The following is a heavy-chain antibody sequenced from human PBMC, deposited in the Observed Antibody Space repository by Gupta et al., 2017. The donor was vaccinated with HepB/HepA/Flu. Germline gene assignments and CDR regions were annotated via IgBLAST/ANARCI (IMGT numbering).Heavy chain of an antibody. J-gene: IGHJ4*02. V-gene: IGHV3-30-3*01. CDR1: GFSFSRYT. D-gene: IGHD5-18*01. Sequence: QVQLVESGGGVVQPGRSLRLSCAASGFSFSRYTMHWVRQAPGKGLQWVALVSSDGSNEYYADSVKGRFTIFRDNSRNTLSIQMHSLTIEDTAMYYCARAGWTQSWFFDYWGQGTLLTVSS. CDR2: VSSDGSNE. CDR3: ARAGWTQSWFFDY.